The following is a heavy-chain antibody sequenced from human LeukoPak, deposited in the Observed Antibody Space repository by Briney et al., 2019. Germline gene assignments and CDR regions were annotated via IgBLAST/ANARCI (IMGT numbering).Heavy chain of an antibody. Sequence: GGSLRLSCAASGFNFTNYNMNWVRQAPGKGLECGSSIHSSSGSIYYADSLKGRFTISRDNAKNSLYLQMNSLRAEDTAVYYCARDLAWDAFDIWGQGTMVTVSS. V-gene: IGHV3-21*01. CDR3: ARDLAWDAFDI. CDR1: GFNFTNYN. CDR2: IHSSSGSI. J-gene: IGHJ3*02.